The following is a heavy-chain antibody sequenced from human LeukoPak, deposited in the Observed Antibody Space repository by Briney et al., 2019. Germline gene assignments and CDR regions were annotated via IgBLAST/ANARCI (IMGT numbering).Heavy chain of an antibody. D-gene: IGHD6-13*01. CDR2: IWYDGSNE. Sequence: PGGSLRLSCAASGFTFSSYGMHWIRQAPGKGLEWVALIWYDGSNEYYADSVKGRFIISRENSKHTFFLLINSLRAEDTALYYCARDNGQQLGSAFDIWGQGTLVTVSS. J-gene: IGHJ3*02. V-gene: IGHV3-33*01. CDR1: GFTFSSYG. CDR3: ARDNGQQLGSAFDI.